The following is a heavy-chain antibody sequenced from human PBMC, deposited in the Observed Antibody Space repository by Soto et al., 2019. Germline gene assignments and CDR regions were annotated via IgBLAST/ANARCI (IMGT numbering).Heavy chain of an antibody. V-gene: IGHV3-30*18. Sequence: QVQLVESGGGVVQPGRSLRLSCAASGFTFSNYGMHWVRQAPGKGLELVAVISYDGSNKHYADSVKGRFTISRDNSKNTLYLQMNSLRAEDTAVYYCAKTGESGYDWGWFDPWGQGTLVTVSS. D-gene: IGHD5-12*01. CDR1: GFTFSNYG. J-gene: IGHJ5*02. CDR2: ISYDGSNK. CDR3: AKTGESGYDWGWFDP.